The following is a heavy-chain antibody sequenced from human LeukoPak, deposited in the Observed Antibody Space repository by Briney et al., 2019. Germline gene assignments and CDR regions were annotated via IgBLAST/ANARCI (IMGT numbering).Heavy chain of an antibody. Sequence: ASVKVSCKASGYTFTSYGISWVRQAPGQGLEWMGWISAYNGNTNYAQKLQGRVTMTTDTSTSTAYMALRSLRSDDTAVYYCARDRWELLVYYFDYWGQGTLVTVSS. CDR2: ISAYNGNT. J-gene: IGHJ4*02. D-gene: IGHD1-26*01. CDR1: GYTFTSYG. V-gene: IGHV1-18*01. CDR3: ARDRWELLVYYFDY.